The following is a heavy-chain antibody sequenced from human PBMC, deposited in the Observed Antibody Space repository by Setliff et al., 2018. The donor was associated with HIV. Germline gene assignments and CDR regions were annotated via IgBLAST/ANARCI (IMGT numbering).Heavy chain of an antibody. J-gene: IGHJ4*02. Sequence: SETLSLTCTVSGGSISSGDYYWSWIRQRPRKGLEWIGYIYYTGSTYYNPSLKSRVTISVDTSKNQFSLKLSSVTAADTAVYYCARAPFYYGSGSYQTFDYWGQGTLVTVS. V-gene: IGHV4-31*03. CDR3: ARAPFYYGSGSYQTFDY. CDR2: IYYTGST. D-gene: IGHD3-10*01. CDR1: GGSISSGDYY.